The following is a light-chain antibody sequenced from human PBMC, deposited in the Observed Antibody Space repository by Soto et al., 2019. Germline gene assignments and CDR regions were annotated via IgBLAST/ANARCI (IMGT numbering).Light chain of an antibody. CDR1: QSVSSN. V-gene: IGKV3-15*01. Sequence: EIVMTQSPATLSVSPGERATLSCRASQSVSSNLAWYQQKPGQAPRLLIYGASTRATGIRVSFSGSGSGTEFTLTISSLQSEDFAVYYCQQYNNWPPYTFGQGTKLEIK. J-gene: IGKJ2*01. CDR3: QQYNNWPPYT. CDR2: GAS.